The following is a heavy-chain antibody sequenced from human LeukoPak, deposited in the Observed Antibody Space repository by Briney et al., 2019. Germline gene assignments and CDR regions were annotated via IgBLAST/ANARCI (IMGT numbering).Heavy chain of an antibody. D-gene: IGHD1-26*01. Sequence: SETLSLTCTVSGGSISSGGYYWSWIRQHPGKGLEWIGYIYYGGSTYYNPSLKSRVTISVDTSKNQFSLKLSSVTAADTAVYYCARESRATQLDYWGQGTLVTVSS. V-gene: IGHV4-31*03. CDR1: GGSISSGGYY. CDR2: IYYGGST. J-gene: IGHJ4*02. CDR3: ARESRATQLDY.